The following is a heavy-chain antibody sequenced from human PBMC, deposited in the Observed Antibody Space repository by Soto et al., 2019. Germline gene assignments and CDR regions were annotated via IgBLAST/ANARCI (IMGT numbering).Heavy chain of an antibody. J-gene: IGHJ4*02. D-gene: IGHD1-26*01. Sequence: SLKSSCKASGYTFTSPDINWVRQATGQALAWLVWMHPNSGNTGYAQRFQCRGTMTRNTSIDTAYMEVRSLRSEDTAVYYCALIQWDSDGYWGQGTLVTVSS. V-gene: IGHV1-8*01. CDR2: MHPNSGNT. CDR1: GYTFTSPD. CDR3: ALIQWDSDGY.